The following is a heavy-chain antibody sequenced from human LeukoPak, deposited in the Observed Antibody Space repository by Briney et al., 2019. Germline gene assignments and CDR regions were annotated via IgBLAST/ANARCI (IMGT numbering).Heavy chain of an antibody. V-gene: IGHV3-48*01. J-gene: IGHJ4*02. D-gene: IGHD1-26*01. Sequence: PGGSLRLSCAASGFTFSSYSMNWVRQAPGKGLEWVSYISSSSSTIYYADSVKGRFTISRDNAKNSLYLQMNSLRAEDTAVYYCARFNVGYYEPFDYWGQGTLVTVSS. CDR3: ARFNVGYYEPFDY. CDR1: GFTFSSYS. CDR2: ISSSSSTI.